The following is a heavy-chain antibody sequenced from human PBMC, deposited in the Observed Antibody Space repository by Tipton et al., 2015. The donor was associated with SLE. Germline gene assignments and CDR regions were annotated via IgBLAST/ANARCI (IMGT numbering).Heavy chain of an antibody. CDR1: GFTFSTFA. V-gene: IGHV3-23*01. CDR3: AKWGDGYSFDY. Sequence: SLRLSCAASGFTFSTFAMTWVRQAPGKGLEWVSGSGGSGSTYYTDSVKGRFTMSRDNSKNTLHLQVNSLRAEDTAIYYCAKWGDGYSFDYWGQGTLVTVSS. J-gene: IGHJ4*02. CDR2: SGGSGST. D-gene: IGHD5-24*01.